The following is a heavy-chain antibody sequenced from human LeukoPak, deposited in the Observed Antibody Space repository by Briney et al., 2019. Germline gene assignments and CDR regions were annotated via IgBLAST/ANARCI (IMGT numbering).Heavy chain of an antibody. J-gene: IGHJ4*02. CDR1: GFTFSDYY. CDR2: SRNKANSHTT. V-gene: IGHV3-72*01. D-gene: IGHD1-26*01. CDR3: ARGLSGTSPWYFDD. Sequence: QPGGSLRLSCAASGFTFSDYYMAWVRQAPGKGLEWVGRSRNKANSHTTEYAASVKGRFTISRDDSKSSLYLQMNSLKTEDTAVYYCARGLSGTSPWYFDDWGPGTLVTVSS.